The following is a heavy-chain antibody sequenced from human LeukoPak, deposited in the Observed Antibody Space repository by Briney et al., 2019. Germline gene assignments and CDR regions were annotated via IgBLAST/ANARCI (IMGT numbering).Heavy chain of an antibody. CDR3: ARVSGGTRDY. J-gene: IGHJ4*02. Sequence: SETLSLTCTVSGGSISSGSYYWCWLRQPAGTGLEWLGRIYTSGSTNYNPPLKSRVTISVDTSKNPFSLKLSSVTAAYTAVYYCARVSGGTRDYWGQGTLVTASS. V-gene: IGHV4-61*02. CDR1: GGSISSGSYY. D-gene: IGHD2-15*01. CDR2: IYTSGST.